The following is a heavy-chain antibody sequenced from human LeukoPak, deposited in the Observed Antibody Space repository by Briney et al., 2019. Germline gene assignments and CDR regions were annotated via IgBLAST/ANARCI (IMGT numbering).Heavy chain of an antibody. J-gene: IGHJ6*02. Sequence: PGGSLRLSCAASGFTFSSYAMSWVRQAPGKGLVWVSRINSDGSSTSYADSVKGRFTISRDNAKNTLYLQMNSLRAEDTAVYYCAREKVDITIFGVGSYYYYYGMDVWGQGTTVTVSS. CDR1: GFTFSSYA. CDR3: AREKVDITIFGVGSYYYYYGMDV. CDR2: INSDGSST. V-gene: IGHV3-74*01. D-gene: IGHD3-3*01.